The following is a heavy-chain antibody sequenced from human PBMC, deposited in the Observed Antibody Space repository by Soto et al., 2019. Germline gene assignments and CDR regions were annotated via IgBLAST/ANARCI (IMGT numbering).Heavy chain of an antibody. J-gene: IGHJ4*02. CDR3: ARHKGNTAYDYSDY. D-gene: IGHD5-12*01. CDR2: IYPGDSDT. V-gene: IGHV5-51*01. CDR1: EYHFTSYW. Sequence: GESLRNSCRCSEYHFTSYWIVWVRPLPGKGLEWMGIIYPGDSDTRYSPSFQGQVTISADKSISTAYLQWSSLKASDTAMYYCARHKGNTAYDYSDYWGQGTRVTVSA.